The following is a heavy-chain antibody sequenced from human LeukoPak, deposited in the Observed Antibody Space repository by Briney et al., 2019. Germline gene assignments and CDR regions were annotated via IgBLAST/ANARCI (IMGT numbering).Heavy chain of an antibody. CDR3: AKEVSIVGATRGDY. Sequence: SETLSLTCAVYGGSFSGYYRSWIRQPPGKGLEWIGEINHSGSTNYNPSLKSRVTISVDTSKNQFSLKLSSVTAADTAVYYCAKEVSIVGATRGDYWGQGTLVTVSS. CDR1: GGSFSGYY. V-gene: IGHV4-34*01. D-gene: IGHD1-26*01. CDR2: INHSGST. J-gene: IGHJ4*02.